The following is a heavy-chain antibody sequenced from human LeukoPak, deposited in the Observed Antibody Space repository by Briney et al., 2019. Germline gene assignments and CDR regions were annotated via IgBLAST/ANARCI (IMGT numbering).Heavy chain of an antibody. CDR2: IKHSGST. Sequence: SETLSLTCAVYGGSFSGYYWSWIRQPPGKGLEWIGEIKHSGSTNYNPSLKSRVTISVDTSKNQFSLKLSSVTAADTAVYYCARHAMVRGVIKSTYYYYYYMDVWGKGTTVTISS. CDR1: GGSFSGYY. J-gene: IGHJ6*03. CDR3: ARHAMVRGVIKSTYYYYYYMDV. D-gene: IGHD3-10*01. V-gene: IGHV4-34*01.